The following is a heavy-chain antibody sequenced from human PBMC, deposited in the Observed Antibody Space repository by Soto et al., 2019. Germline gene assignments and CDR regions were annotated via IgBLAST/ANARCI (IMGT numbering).Heavy chain of an antibody. J-gene: IGHJ5*02. Sequence: QVQLQQWGAGLLKPSETVSLTCAVYGGSFIGYYGTWIRQPPGKGLEWIGEINHSGSTNYNPSLKSRVTISEDTSKNQFSLRLSSVTAADTAVYYCATLGHYDFWSGFRKGNWFDPWGQGTLVTVSS. D-gene: IGHD3-3*01. CDR1: GGSFIGYY. V-gene: IGHV4-34*01. CDR2: INHSGST. CDR3: ATLGHYDFWSGFRKGNWFDP.